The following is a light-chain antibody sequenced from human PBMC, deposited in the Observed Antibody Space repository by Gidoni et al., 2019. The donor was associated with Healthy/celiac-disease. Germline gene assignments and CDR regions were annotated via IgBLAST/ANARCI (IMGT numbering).Light chain of an antibody. CDR3: AAWDDSLNGHWV. J-gene: IGLJ3*02. CDR1: SSNIGSNT. CDR2: SNT. Sequence: QSVLTQPPSASGTPGQRVTISCSGSSSNIGSNTVNWSQQLPGTAPKLLIYSNTQRPSGVPDRFSGSKSGTSASLAISGLQSEDEADYYCAAWDDSLNGHWVFGGGTKLTVL. V-gene: IGLV1-44*01.